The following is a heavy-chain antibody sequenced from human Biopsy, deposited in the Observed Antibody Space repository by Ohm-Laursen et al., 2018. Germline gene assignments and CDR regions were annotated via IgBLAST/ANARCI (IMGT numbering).Heavy chain of an antibody. D-gene: IGHD1-26*01. Sequence: SVKVSCRTSGDSFTSYAIGWGRQAPGQGLEWMGGIIPIPNVATYAQKFQGRITITADESTSTAYMELSSLTSDDTAVYFCARGEGSSWFDPWGHGTLVTVSS. CDR3: ARGEGSSWFDP. CDR2: IIPIPNVA. V-gene: IGHV1-69*10. CDR1: GDSFTSYA. J-gene: IGHJ5*02.